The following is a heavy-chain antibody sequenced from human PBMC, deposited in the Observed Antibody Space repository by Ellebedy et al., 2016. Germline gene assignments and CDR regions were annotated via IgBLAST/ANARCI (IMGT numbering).Heavy chain of an antibody. CDR3: ARDRLVRGLDY. J-gene: IGHJ4*02. CDR2: ISSNGGST. D-gene: IGHD6-19*01. CDR1: GFTFSSYA. Sequence: GGSLRLXCSASGFTFSSYAMHWVRQAPGKGLEYVSAISSNGGSTYYADSVKGRFTNSRDNSKNTLYLQMSSLRAEDTAVYYCARDRLVRGLDYWGQGTLVTVSS. V-gene: IGHV3-64D*06.